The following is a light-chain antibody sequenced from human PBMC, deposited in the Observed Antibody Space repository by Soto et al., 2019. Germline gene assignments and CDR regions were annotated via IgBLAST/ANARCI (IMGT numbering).Light chain of an antibody. V-gene: IGLV2-11*01. CDR1: SSDVGGYNY. Sequence: QSVLTQPRSVSGSPGQSVTTSCTGTSSDVGGYNYVSWYQQHPGKAPKLMIYDVSKRPSGVPDRFSGSKSGNTASLTISGLQAEDEADYYCCSYAGSYPFVFGTGTKVTV. CDR3: CSYAGSYPFV. J-gene: IGLJ1*01. CDR2: DVS.